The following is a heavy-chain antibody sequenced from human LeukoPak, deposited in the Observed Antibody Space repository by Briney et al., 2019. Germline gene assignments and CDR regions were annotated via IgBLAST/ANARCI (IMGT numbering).Heavy chain of an antibody. CDR1: GFTLSNYS. CDR3: ARGVNGNYGKFDS. CDR2: IGPDGSST. V-gene: IGHV3-74*03. J-gene: IGHJ4*02. Sequence: GGSLRLSCAASGFTLSNYSMHWVRQTPGKGLMWVSRIGPDGSSTTYADSVKGRFTISRDSAKNTLYVQMNSLRAEDTAVYYCARGVNGNYGKFDSWGQGTLVTVSS. D-gene: IGHD4-17*01.